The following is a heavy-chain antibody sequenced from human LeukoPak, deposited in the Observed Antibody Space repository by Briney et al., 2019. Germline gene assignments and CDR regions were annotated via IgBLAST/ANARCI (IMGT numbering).Heavy chain of an antibody. V-gene: IGHV4-39*01. CDR1: GGSISSSSYY. CDR3: ARLPLLDSSGYYTI. CDR2: IMYSGNT. D-gene: IGHD3-22*01. Sequence: PSETLSLTCTVSGGSISSSSYYWGWIRQPPGKGLEWIGNIMYSGNTYHNPSLKSRVIISADTSKNQFSLKLNSVTAADTAVYYCARLPLLDSSGYYTIWGQGTLVTVSS. J-gene: IGHJ4*02.